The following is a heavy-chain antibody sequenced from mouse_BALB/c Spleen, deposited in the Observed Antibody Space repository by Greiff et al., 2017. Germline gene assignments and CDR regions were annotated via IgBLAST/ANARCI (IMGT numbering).Heavy chain of an antibody. CDR2: IDPYYGGT. CDR3: ATMITTRGRLDY. V-gene: IGHV1-39*01. J-gene: IGHJ2*01. D-gene: IGHD2-4*01. CDR1: GYSFTGYN. Sequence: EVQRVESGPELEKPGASVKISCKASGYSFTGYNMNWVKQSNGKSLEWIGNIDPYYGGTSYNQKFKGKATLTVDKSSSTAYMQLKSLTSEDSAVYYCATMITTRGRLDYWGQGTTLTVSS.